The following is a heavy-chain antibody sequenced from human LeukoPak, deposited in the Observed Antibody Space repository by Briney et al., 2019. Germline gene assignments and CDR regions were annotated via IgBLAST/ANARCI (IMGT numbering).Heavy chain of an antibody. CDR2: IIPIFGTA. CDR3: ASSRLYSSSWYYFDY. J-gene: IGHJ4*02. D-gene: IGHD6-13*01. V-gene: IGHV1-69*01. Sequence: VASVKVSCKASGGTFSSYAISWVRQAPGQGLEWMGGIIPIFGTANYAQKFQGRVTVTADESTSTAYMELSSLRSEDTAVYYCASSRLYSSSWYYFDYWGQGTPVTVSS. CDR1: GGTFSSYA.